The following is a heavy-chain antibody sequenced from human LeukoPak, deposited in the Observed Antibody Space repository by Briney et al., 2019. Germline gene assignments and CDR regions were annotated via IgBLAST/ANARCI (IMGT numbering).Heavy chain of an antibody. Sequence: GGSLRLSCAASGFTFSSLDMAWVRQAPGKGLEWVSGISASGSNTFYADSVKSRFTISRDNSKNTLYLQMSSLRVEDTAIYYCPKDSVRSGGWFYFDNWGHGTLVSVSS. CDR2: ISASGSNT. V-gene: IGHV3-23*01. CDR3: PKDSVRSGGWFYFDN. CDR1: GFTFSSLD. D-gene: IGHD6-19*01. J-gene: IGHJ4*01.